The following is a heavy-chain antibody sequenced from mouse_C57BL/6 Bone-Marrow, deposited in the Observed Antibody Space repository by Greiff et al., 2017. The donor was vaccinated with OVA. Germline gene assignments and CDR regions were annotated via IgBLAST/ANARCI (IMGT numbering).Heavy chain of an antibody. V-gene: IGHV1-50*01. CDR2: IDPSDSYT. J-gene: IGHJ1*03. CDR3: ARGVDWYCDV. D-gene: IGHD1-1*01. CDR1: GYTFTSYW. Sequence: VQLQQPGAELVKPGASVKLSCKASGYTFTSYWMQWVKQRPGQGLEWIGEIDPSDSYTNYNQKFKGKATLTVDTSSSTAYMQLSSLTSEDSAVYYCARGVDWYCDVGGTGTTVTVSS.